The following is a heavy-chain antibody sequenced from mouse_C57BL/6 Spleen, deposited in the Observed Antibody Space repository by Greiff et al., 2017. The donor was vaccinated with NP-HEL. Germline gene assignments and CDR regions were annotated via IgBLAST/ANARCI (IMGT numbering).Heavy chain of an antibody. J-gene: IGHJ1*03. CDR3: ARRETGTTVVRYFDV. Sequence: QVQLQQPGAELVKPGASVKLSCKASGYTFTSYWMQWVKQRPGQGLEWIGEIDPSDSYTNYNQKFKGKATLTVDTSSSTAYMQLCSLTSEDSAVYYCARRETGTTVVRYFDVWGTGTTVTVSS. V-gene: IGHV1-50*01. CDR2: IDPSDSYT. D-gene: IGHD1-1*01. CDR1: GYTFTSYW.